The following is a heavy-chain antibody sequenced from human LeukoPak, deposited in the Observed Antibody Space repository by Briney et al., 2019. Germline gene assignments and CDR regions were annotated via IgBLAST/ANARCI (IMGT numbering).Heavy chain of an antibody. Sequence: GASVKVSCKASEYTFTSYDINWVRQATGQGLEWMGWMNPNSGNTGYAQKFQGRVTMTRDTSISTAYMELSSLRSEDTAVYFCARDSSSDYYDFWSGYYSYYMDVWGKGTTVTVSS. CDR3: ARDSSSDYYDFWSGYYSYYMDV. J-gene: IGHJ6*03. CDR2: MNPNSGNT. CDR1: EYTFTSYD. V-gene: IGHV1-8*01. D-gene: IGHD3-3*01.